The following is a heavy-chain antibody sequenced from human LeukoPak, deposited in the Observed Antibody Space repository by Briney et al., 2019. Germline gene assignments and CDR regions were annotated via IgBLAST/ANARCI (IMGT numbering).Heavy chain of an antibody. CDR1: GYTFTSYG. V-gene: IGHV1-18*01. CDR3: ARAHGPYDSSGYYVF. J-gene: IGHJ4*02. D-gene: IGHD3-22*01. CDR2: IGAYNGNT. Sequence: GALVKVSCKASGYTFTSYGISWVRQAPGQGLEWMGWIGAYNGNTNYAQKLQGRVTMTTDTSTSTAYMELRSLRSDDTAVYYCARAHGPYDSSGYYVFWGQGTLVTVSS.